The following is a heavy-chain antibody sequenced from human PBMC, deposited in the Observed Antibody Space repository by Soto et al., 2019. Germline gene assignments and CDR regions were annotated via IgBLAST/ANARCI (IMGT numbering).Heavy chain of an antibody. CDR1: GGSFSSYT. Sequence: SVEVACEASGGSFSSYTIGGVRQAPAQGIEWMGRIIPILGIANYAQKFQGRVTITADKSTSTAYMELSSLRSEDTAVYYCVSSPDYYDSSGYYYNNWFGPWGQGPLVTV. CDR3: VSSPDYYDSSGYYYNNWFGP. J-gene: IGHJ5*02. V-gene: IGHV1-69*02. CDR2: IIPILGIA. D-gene: IGHD3-22*01.